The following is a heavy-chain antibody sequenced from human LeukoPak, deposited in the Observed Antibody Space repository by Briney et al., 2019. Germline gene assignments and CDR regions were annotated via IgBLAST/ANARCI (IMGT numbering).Heavy chain of an antibody. CDR2: INPNSGGT. V-gene: IGHV1-2*02. Sequence: ASVKVSCKASGYTFTGYYMHWVRQAPGQGLEWMGWINPNSGGTNYAQKFQGRVTMTRDTSISTAYMELSRLRSDDTAVYYCARERWRYYYMDVWGKGTTVTVSS. J-gene: IGHJ6*03. CDR1: GYTFTGYY. D-gene: IGHD6-13*01. CDR3: ARERWRYYYMDV.